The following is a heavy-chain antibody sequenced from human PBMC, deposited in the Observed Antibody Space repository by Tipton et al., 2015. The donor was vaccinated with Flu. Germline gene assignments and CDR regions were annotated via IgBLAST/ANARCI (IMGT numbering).Heavy chain of an antibody. CDR1: GFTLSSYW. V-gene: IGHV3-33*08. J-gene: IGHJ4*02. CDR3: ARDQAQQALSYHILTGYNDY. CDR2: IWYDGSNK. D-gene: IGHD3-9*01. Sequence: QVQLVQSGGGLVQPGGSLRLSCAASGFTLSSYWMSWVRQAPGKGLEWVAVIWYDGSNKYYPDSVKGRFTVSRDNSKSTLYLQMNSLRVEDTGLYYCARDQAQQALSYHILTGYNDYWGQGTLVTVSS.